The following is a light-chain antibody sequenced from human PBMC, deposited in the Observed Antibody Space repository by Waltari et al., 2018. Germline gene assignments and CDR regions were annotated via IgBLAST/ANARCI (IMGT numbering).Light chain of an antibody. CDR2: GTS. CDR3: QQYYTFPRSS. CDR1: QNIDGR. V-gene: IGKV1-39*01. Sequence: DVQMTQSPSSLSASVGDTVTITCRTSQNIDGRLTWLQQKPGKAPELLIYGTSILRGGVPSRFSGSGSGTNFTLTIYNLQPEDFAAYYCQQYYTFPRSSFGPGTTFDV. J-gene: IGKJ3*01.